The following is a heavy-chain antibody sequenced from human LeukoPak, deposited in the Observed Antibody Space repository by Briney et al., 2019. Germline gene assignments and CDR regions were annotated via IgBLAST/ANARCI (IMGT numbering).Heavy chain of an antibody. Sequence: GGSLRLSCAASGFTFSRYALHWVRQAPGKGLEYVSSISTNGGSTYYANSVKGRFTISRDNSKNTLFLQLGSLRAEDMAVYYCARGDGGYNYWGQGTLVTVSS. CDR2: ISTNGGST. J-gene: IGHJ4*02. CDR1: GFTFSRYA. D-gene: IGHD5-18*01. V-gene: IGHV3-64*01. CDR3: ARGDGGYNY.